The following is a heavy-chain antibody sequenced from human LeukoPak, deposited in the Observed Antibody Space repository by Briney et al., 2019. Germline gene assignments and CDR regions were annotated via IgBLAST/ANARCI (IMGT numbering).Heavy chain of an antibody. D-gene: IGHD6-6*01. CDR2: INHGGSI. V-gene: IGHV4-34*01. Sequence: SETLSLTCAFYGGPFIRYFWSWIRHPPGKGLEWIGEINHGGSINYNPSLRSRVTISRDTSKNQFSLNLYSVTAADTAVYYCAKVYSSSSRDSFDVWGPGTMVTVSS. CDR3: AKVYSSSSRDSFDV. CDR1: GGPFIRYF. J-gene: IGHJ3*01.